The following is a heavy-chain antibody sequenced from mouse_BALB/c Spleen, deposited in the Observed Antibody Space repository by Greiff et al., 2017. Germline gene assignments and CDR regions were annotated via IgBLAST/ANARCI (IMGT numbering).Heavy chain of an antibody. Sequence: VQGVESGGGLVQPGGSRKLSCAASGFTFSSFGIHWVRPAPEKGLEWVAYISGSSSTIYYADTVKGRFTISRDNPKNTLFLQMTSLSSEDTAMYYCARSFYYDYDGFAYWGQGTLVTVSA. V-gene: IGHV5-17*02. CDR3: ARSFYYDYDGFAY. CDR1: GFTFSSFG. J-gene: IGHJ3*01. D-gene: IGHD2-4*01. CDR2: ISGSSSTI.